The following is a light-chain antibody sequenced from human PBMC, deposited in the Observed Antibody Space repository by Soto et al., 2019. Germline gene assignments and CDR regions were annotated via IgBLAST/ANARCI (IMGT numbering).Light chain of an antibody. V-gene: IGKV3-15*01. Sequence: EIVMTQSPATLSVYPGERATLSCRASQSIRSNLAWYQQKPGQAPRLLIYGASTRATGIPAKFSGSGSGTEFTLTISSLQSEYFAVYYGQQYNNWPPYTFGQGTKLEIK. CDR2: GAS. CDR3: QQYNNWPPYT. CDR1: QSIRSN. J-gene: IGKJ2*01.